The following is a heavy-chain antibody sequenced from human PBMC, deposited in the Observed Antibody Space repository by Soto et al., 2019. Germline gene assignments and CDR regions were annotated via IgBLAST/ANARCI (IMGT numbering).Heavy chain of an antibody. D-gene: IGHD6-13*01. J-gene: IGHJ4*02. Sequence: QVQLVQSGAEVKKPGASVKVSCKASGYTFTSYDINWVRQATGQGLAWMGWMKPNTANTVYAQKSQGTVTMTRNTSISTAYMELRSLTSEDTAVYYCAIGHSRSWYVCDYWGQGTLVTVSS. CDR2: MKPNTANT. CDR1: GYTFTSYD. CDR3: AIGHSRSWYVCDY. V-gene: IGHV1-8*01.